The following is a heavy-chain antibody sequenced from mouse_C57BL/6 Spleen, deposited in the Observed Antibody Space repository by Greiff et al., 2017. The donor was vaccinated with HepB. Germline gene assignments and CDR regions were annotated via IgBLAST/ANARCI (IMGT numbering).Heavy chain of an antibody. CDR3: ARAANWDDAY. Sequence: VQLKESGPGMVKPSQSLSLTCTVTGYSITSGYDWHWIRHFPGNKLEWMGYISYSGSTNYNPSLKSRISITHDTSKNHFFLKLNSVTTEDTATYYCARAANWDDAYWGQGTLVTVSA. J-gene: IGHJ3*01. CDR1: GYSITSGYD. V-gene: IGHV3-1*01. CDR2: ISYSGST. D-gene: IGHD4-1*01.